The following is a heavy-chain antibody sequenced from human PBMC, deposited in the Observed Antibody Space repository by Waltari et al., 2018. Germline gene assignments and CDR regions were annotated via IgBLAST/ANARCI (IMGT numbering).Heavy chain of an antibody. CDR2: IYYSGST. J-gene: IGHJ4*02. CDR3: ARAPGFLEWLSFDY. V-gene: IGHV4-59*01. CDR1: GGSISSYY. D-gene: IGHD3-3*01. Sequence: QVQLQESGPGLVKPSETLSLTCTVSGGSISSYYWSWIQQPPGKGLEWIGYIYYSGSTNYNPSLKSRVTISVDTSKNQFSLKLSSVTAADTAVYYCARAPGFLEWLSFDYWGQGTLVTVSS.